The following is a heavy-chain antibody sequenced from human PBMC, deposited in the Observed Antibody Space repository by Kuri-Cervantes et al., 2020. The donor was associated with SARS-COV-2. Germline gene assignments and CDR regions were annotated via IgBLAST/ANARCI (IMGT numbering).Heavy chain of an antibody. V-gene: IGHV4-59*12. Sequence: SETLSLTCTVSGGSISSYYWSWIRQPPGKGLGWIGYIYYSGSTNYNPSLKGRVTISVDTSKNQFSLKLSSVTAADTAVYYCARGVIVGELSLFGKNWGQGTLVTVSS. CDR3: ARGVIVGELSLFGKN. CDR1: GGSISSYY. J-gene: IGHJ4*02. CDR2: IYYSGST. D-gene: IGHD3-16*02.